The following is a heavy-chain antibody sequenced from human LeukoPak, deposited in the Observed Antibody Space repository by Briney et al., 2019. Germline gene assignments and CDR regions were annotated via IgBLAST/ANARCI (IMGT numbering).Heavy chain of an antibody. J-gene: IGHJ1*01. CDR2: IYSGGST. V-gene: IGHV3-53*01. D-gene: IGHD1-26*01. Sequence: PGGSLRLSCAASGFTVSSNYMSWVRQAPGKGLEWVSVIYSGGSTYYADSVKGRFTISRDNSKNTLYLQMNSLRAEDTAVYYCATSIVGFSYDEHFQHWGQGTLVTVSS. CDR3: ATSIVGFSYDEHFQH. CDR1: GFTVSSNY.